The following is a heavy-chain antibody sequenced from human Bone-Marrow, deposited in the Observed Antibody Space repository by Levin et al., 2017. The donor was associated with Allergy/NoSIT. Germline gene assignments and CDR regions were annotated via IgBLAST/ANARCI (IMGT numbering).Heavy chain of an antibody. V-gene: IGHV4-34*01. CDR2: INHSGST. D-gene: IGHD6-6*01. CDR3: ARVRPGEKYYYGMDV. CDR1: GGSFSGYY. J-gene: IGHJ6*02. Sequence: SETLSLTCAVYGGSFSGYYWSWIRQPPGKGLEWIGEINHSGSTNYNPSLKSRVTISVDTSKNQFSLKLSSVTAADTAVYYCARVRPGEKYYYGMDVWGQGTTVTVSS.